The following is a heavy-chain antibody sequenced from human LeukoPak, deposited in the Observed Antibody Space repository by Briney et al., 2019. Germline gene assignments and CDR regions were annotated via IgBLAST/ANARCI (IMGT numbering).Heavy chain of an antibody. CDR1: GLTFSSYG. V-gene: IGHV3-33*01. D-gene: IGHD5-12*01. CDR2: IWYDGSNK. CDR3: ARDRWSGYDLGYFDY. Sequence: PGGSLRLSCAASGLTFSSYGMHWVRQAPGKGLEWVAVIWYDGSNKYYADSVKGRFTISRDNSKNTLYLQMNSLRAEDTAVYYCARDRWSGYDLGYFDYWGQGTLVTVSS. J-gene: IGHJ4*02.